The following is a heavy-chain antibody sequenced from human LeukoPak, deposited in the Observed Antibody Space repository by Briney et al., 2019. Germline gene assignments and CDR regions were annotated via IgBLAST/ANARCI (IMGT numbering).Heavy chain of an antibody. J-gene: IGHJ4*02. CDR3: VKVRAKAVAAKGFDY. Sequence: GGSLRLSCSASGFTFSSYAMHWVRQAPGKGLEYVSAISSNGGGTYYADSVKGRFTISRDNSKNTLYLQMSSLRPEDTAVYYCVKVRAKAVAAKGFDYWGQGTLVTVSS. V-gene: IGHV3-64D*06. CDR1: GFTFSSYA. CDR2: ISSNGGGT. D-gene: IGHD6-19*01.